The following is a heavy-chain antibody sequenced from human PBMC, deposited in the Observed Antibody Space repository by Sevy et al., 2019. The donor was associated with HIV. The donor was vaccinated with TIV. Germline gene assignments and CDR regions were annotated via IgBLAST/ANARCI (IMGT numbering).Heavy chain of an antibody. D-gene: IGHD2-15*01. Sequence: GGSLRLSCTASGFTFVDYAMSWVRQAPGKGLEWVGSIRTKAYGGTTEYAASMKGRFIISRDDSKSIAYLQMNSLKTEDTAVYYCTRVRILWDLYYFDYWGQGTLVTVSS. CDR2: IRTKAYGGTT. CDR1: GFTFVDYA. CDR3: TRVRILWDLYYFDY. J-gene: IGHJ4*02. V-gene: IGHV3-49*04.